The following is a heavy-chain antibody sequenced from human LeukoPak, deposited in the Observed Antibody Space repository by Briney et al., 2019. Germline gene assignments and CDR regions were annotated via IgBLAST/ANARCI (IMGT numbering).Heavy chain of an antibody. Sequence: GASVKVSCKVSGYTLTELSMHWVRQAPGKGLEWMGGFDPEDGETIYAQKFQGRVTMTEDTSTDTAYMELSSLRSEDTAVYYCARASFIAARPGLWQVPYDYWGQGTLVTVSS. V-gene: IGHV1-24*01. CDR2: FDPEDGET. CDR1: GYTLTELS. D-gene: IGHD6-6*01. CDR3: ARASFIAARPGLWQVPYDY. J-gene: IGHJ4*02.